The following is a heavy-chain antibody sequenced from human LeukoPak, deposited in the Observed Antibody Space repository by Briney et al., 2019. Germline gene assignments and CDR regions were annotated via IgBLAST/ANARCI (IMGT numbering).Heavy chain of an antibody. CDR3: AREDPQTTVPEGMDV. V-gene: IGHV4-39*07. D-gene: IGHD4-17*01. J-gene: IGHJ6*02. Sequence: PSETLSLTCTVSGGSIGSSTYYWVWIRQPPGKGLEWIGSIYYNGDTYYSPSLQSRVSISVATSKNQFSLKLSSVTAADTAVYYSAREDPQTTVPEGMDVWGQGTTVTVSS. CDR1: GGSIGSSTYY. CDR2: IYYNGDT.